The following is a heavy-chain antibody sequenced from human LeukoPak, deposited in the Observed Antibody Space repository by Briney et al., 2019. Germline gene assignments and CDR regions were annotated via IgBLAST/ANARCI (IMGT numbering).Heavy chain of an antibody. CDR3: ARDRGGSYSAIDY. J-gene: IGHJ4*02. CDR1: GFTFSSHS. D-gene: IGHD1-26*01. V-gene: IGHV3-48*04. CDR2: ISSSSSTI. Sequence: GGSLRLSCAASGFTFSSHSMNWVRQAPGKGLEWVSFISSSSSTIYYADSVKGRFTISRDNAKNSLYLQMNSLRAEDTAVYYCARDRGGSYSAIDYWGQRTLVTVSS.